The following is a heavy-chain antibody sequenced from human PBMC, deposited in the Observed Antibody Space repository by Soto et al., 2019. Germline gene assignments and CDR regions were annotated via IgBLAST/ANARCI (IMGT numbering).Heavy chain of an antibody. Sequence: EVQVLESGGGLVQPGGSLRLSCAASGFTFSSYAMNWVRQAPGKGLEWVSAISGSGGSTYYADSVKGRFTISRDNSKNTLYLQMNSLRVEDTAVYYCVKDRGNWGNAFDIWGQGTMVTVSS. V-gene: IGHV3-23*01. CDR2: ISGSGGST. CDR1: GFTFSSYA. D-gene: IGHD7-27*01. CDR3: VKDRGNWGNAFDI. J-gene: IGHJ3*02.